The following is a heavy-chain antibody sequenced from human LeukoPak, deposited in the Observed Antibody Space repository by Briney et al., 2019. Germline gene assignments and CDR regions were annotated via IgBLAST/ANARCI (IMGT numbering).Heavy chain of an antibody. D-gene: IGHD6-19*01. CDR1: GYSISSDYY. CDR2: IYHSGST. J-gene: IGHJ4*02. Sequence: SETLSLTCAVSGYSISSDYYWGWIRQPPGKGLEWIGSIYHSGSTYYNPSLKSRVTISVDTSKNQFSLKLSSVTAADTAVYYCARAIIAVAGVYYFDYWGQGTLVTVSS. CDR3: ARAIIAVAGVYYFDY. V-gene: IGHV4-38-2*01.